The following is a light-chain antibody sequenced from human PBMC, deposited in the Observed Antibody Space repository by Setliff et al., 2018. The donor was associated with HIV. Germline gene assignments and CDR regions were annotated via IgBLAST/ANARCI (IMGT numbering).Light chain of an antibody. CDR2: DVS. V-gene: IGLV2-23*02. Sequence: QSVLTQPASVSGSPGQSITISCTGTSSDVGSYNLVSWYQQRPGKAPKLMIYDVSRRPSGVPDRFSGSKSGNTASLTISGLQADDEADYYCCSYAGSYTYIFGTGTKVTVL. J-gene: IGLJ1*01. CDR3: CSYAGSYTYI. CDR1: SSDVGSYNL.